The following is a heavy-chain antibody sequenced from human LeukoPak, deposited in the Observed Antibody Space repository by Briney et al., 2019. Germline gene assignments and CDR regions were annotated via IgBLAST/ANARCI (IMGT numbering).Heavy chain of an antibody. CDR1: GDSVSSNSAA. D-gene: IGHD5-12*01. CDR2: TYYRSKWYN. J-gene: IGHJ6*03. CDR3: AHGYSGYDSSNYYYSYMDV. V-gene: IGHV6-1*01. Sequence: SQTLSLTCAISGDSVSSNSAAWNWVRQSPSRGLEWLGRTYYRSKWYNDYAVSMRSRITINPDTSNNQFSLQMNSVTPEDTAVYYCAHGYSGYDSSNYYYSYMDVWGKGTTVTVSS.